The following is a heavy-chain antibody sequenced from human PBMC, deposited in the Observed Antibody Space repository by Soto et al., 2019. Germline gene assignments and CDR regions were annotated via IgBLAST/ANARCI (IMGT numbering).Heavy chain of an antibody. CDR3: ARDSYFDNSGYYYDS. J-gene: IGHJ5*01. V-gene: IGHV1-18*04. CDR1: NYSFTTYG. CDR2: ISPYSENT. Sequence: AAVKVSCKASNYSFTTYGVSWVRQAPGQGLEWMGWISPYSENTNYARKFQDRVTLTTDTSTNTAYMELKSLRYDDTAVYFCARDSYFDNSGYYYDSWGQGTMVTVSS. D-gene: IGHD3-22*01.